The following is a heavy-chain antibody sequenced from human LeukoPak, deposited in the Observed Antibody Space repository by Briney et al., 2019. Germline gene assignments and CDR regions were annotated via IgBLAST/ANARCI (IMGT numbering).Heavy chain of an antibody. J-gene: IGHJ4*02. Sequence: SETLSLTCTVSGGSISSGGYYWSWLRQHPGTGLEWIGYIYYSGSTYYNPSLKSRVTISVDTSKNQFSLKLSSVTAADTAVYYCARIPSYCSGGSCYYFDYWGQGTLVTVSS. CDR1: GGSISSGGYY. CDR2: IYYSGST. CDR3: ARIPSYCSGGSCYYFDY. V-gene: IGHV4-31*03. D-gene: IGHD2-15*01.